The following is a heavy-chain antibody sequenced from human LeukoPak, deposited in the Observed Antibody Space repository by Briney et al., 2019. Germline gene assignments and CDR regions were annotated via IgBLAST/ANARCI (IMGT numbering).Heavy chain of an antibody. CDR2: ISAYNGNT. CDR1: GYTFTSYG. Sequence: ASVKLSCKASGYTFTSYGISWVRQAPGQGLEWMGWISAYNGNTNYAQKLQGRVTMTTDTSTSTAYLELRSLISDDTAVYYCAGYDSGAYYLFDYWGQGTLVTVSS. CDR3: AGYDSGAYYLFDY. V-gene: IGHV1-18*01. J-gene: IGHJ4*02. D-gene: IGHD3-22*01.